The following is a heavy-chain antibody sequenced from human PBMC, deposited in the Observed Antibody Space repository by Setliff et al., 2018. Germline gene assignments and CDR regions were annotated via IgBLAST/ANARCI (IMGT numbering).Heavy chain of an antibody. D-gene: IGHD3-10*01. V-gene: IGHV3-9*03. CDR1: GITFDHYA. J-gene: IGHJ4*02. CDR3: AREGVYETVITMVRGVINYFDY. Sequence: GGSLRLSCAASGITFDHYAMHWVRQALGKGLEWVSGINWNSDSIGYADSVKGRFTISRDNAKNSLYLQMNSLRGEDMALYYCAREGVYETVITMVRGVINYFDYWGQGTLVTVSS. CDR2: INWNSDSI.